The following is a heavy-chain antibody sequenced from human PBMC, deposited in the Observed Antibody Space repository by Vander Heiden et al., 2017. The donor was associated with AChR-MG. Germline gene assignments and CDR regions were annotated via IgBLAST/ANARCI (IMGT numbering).Heavy chain of an antibody. Sequence: QVQLVQSGAEVKKPGSSVKVSCKASGGTFSSYAISWVRQAPGQGLEWMGGIIPIFGTANYAQKFQGRVTITADESTSTAYMELSSLRSEDTAVYYCVVSSEVTMIVGTALDYMDVWGKGTTVTVSS. CDR1: GGTFSSYA. V-gene: IGHV1-69*01. J-gene: IGHJ6*03. CDR2: IIPIFGTA. CDR3: VVSSEVTMIVGTALDYMDV. D-gene: IGHD3-22*01.